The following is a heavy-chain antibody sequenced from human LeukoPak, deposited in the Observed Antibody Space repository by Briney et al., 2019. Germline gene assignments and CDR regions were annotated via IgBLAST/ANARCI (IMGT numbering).Heavy chain of an antibody. Sequence: GGSLRLSCAASGFTFSSYAMSWVRQAPGKGLEWVSAISGSGGSTYYADSVRGRFTISRDNSKNTLYLQMNSLRAEDTAVYYCAKVDSNEYYYMDVWGKGTTVTVSS. CDR1: GFTFSSYA. J-gene: IGHJ6*03. V-gene: IGHV3-23*01. CDR3: AKVDSNEYYYMDV. D-gene: IGHD6-13*01. CDR2: ISGSGGST.